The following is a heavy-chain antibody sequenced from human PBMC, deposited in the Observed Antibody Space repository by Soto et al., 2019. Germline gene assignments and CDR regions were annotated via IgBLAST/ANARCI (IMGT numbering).Heavy chain of an antibody. J-gene: IGHJ2*01. Sequence: XGTLSLTCTVSGGCISSYYWSWIRQPPGKGLEWIGYIYYSGSTNYNPSLKSRVTISVDTSKNQFSLKLSSVTAADTAVYYCARLPYSSGPRWWYFDLCGRRTLVTVSS. CDR3: ARLPYSSGPRWWYFDL. D-gene: IGHD5-18*01. V-gene: IGHV4-59*01. CDR1: GGCISSYY. CDR2: IYYSGST.